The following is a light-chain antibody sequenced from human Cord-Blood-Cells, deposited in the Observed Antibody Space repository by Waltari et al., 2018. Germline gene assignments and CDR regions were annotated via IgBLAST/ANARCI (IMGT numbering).Light chain of an antibody. CDR1: QSVSSN. CDR2: GAS. J-gene: IGKJ4*01. Sequence: EIVMTQSPATLSVSPGERATLPCSASQSVSSNLAWYQQKPGQAPRPLIYGASTRATGIPARFSGSGSGTEFTLTISSLQSEDFAVYYCQQYNNWPPLTFGGGTKVEIK. V-gene: IGKV3-15*01. CDR3: QQYNNWPPLT.